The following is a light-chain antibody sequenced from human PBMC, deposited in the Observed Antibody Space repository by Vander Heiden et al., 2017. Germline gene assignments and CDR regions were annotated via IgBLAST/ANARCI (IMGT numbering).Light chain of an antibody. J-gene: IGKJ4*01. V-gene: IGKV3-20*01. Sequence: EIVLPPSPGALSLSPGERATLSCRASRRVTSSYLAWYQQKPGQAPSLLIYLASRRASGIPDRFSGSGSGTDFTLTISSLEPEDFAVYYCQQYHSSLLTFGGGTRVEIK. CDR1: RRVTSSY. CDR2: LAS. CDR3: QQYHSSLLT.